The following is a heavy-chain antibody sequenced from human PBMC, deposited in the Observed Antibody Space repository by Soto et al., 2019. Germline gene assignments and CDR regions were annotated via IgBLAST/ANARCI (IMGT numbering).Heavy chain of an antibody. CDR1: GGSISSGDYY. J-gene: IGHJ4*02. D-gene: IGHD4-4*01. V-gene: IGHV4-30-4*01. Sequence: PSETLSLTCTVSGGSISSGDYYWSWIRQPPGKGLEWIGYINYSGSTNYNPSLKSRVTISVDTSKNQFSLKLSSVTAADTAVYYCARGRRGSNYGVDYWGQGTLVTVSS. CDR3: ARGRRGSNYGVDY. CDR2: INYSGST.